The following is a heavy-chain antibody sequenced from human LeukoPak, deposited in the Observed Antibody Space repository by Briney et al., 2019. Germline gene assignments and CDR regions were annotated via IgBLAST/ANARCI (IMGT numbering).Heavy chain of an antibody. CDR2: ISSSSSTI. CDR3: ARGLRFLEWLFDY. V-gene: IGHV3-48*01. Sequence: GGSLRLFCAASGFTFSSYSMNWVRQAPGKGLEWVSYISSSSSTIYYADSVKGRFTISRDNSKNTLYLQMNSLRAEDTAVYYCARGLRFLEWLFDYWGQGTLVTVSS. CDR1: GFTFSSYS. J-gene: IGHJ4*02. D-gene: IGHD3-3*01.